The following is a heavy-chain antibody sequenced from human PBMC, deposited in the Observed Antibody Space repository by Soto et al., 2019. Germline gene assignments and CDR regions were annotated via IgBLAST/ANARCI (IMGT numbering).Heavy chain of an antibody. J-gene: IGHJ4*02. CDR1: RFSFSTYA. CDR3: AKGFYYDTSGFDS. D-gene: IGHD3-22*01. CDR2: VSGSGENT. Sequence: GGSLRLSCVGSRFSFSTYAMAWVRQAPGKGLEWVSTVSGSGENTYYADSVKGRFTISRDNSKNTLYMQLNRLRAEDTAVYFCAKGFYYDTSGFDSWGQGTLVTVSS. V-gene: IGHV3-23*01.